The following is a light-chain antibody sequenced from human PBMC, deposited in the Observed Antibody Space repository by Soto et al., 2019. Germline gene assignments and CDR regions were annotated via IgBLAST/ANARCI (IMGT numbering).Light chain of an antibody. Sequence: SPLSCWSSQSVLYSLNNRNYLAWYQQKPGQPPKLLIYWASTRESGVPDRFSGSGSGTDFTLTISSLQAEDVAVYFCHQYLKVPLTFGGGTKVGIK. CDR2: WAS. J-gene: IGKJ4*01. CDR3: HQYLKVPLT. CDR1: QSVLYSLNNRNY. V-gene: IGKV4-1*01.